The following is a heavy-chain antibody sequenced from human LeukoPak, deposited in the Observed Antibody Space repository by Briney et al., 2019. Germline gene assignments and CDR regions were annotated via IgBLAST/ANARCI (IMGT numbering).Heavy chain of an antibody. D-gene: IGHD2-2*01. Sequence: GGSLRLSCTVSGFTFSDYYMSWIRQAPGQGLEWVSYISSSSSYTNYADSVKGRFTISRDNAKNSLYLQMNSLRAEDTAVYYCAKTRVVPAAHFDYWGQGTLVTVSS. CDR1: GFTFSDYY. J-gene: IGHJ4*02. V-gene: IGHV3-11*06. CDR3: AKTRVVPAAHFDY. CDR2: ISSSSSYT.